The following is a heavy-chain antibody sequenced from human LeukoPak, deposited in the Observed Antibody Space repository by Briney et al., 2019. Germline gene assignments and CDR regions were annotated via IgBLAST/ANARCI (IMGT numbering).Heavy chain of an antibody. Sequence: SETLSLTCTVSGGSISSSSFYWGWVRQSPGKGLEWVGNIYYSGSTYYNPSLKSRVTISVDTSRNQFSLKLSSVTAADTAVYYCARGIAPLDYWGQGTLVTVSS. CDR1: GGSISSSSFY. J-gene: IGHJ4*02. V-gene: IGHV4-39*07. D-gene: IGHD6-13*01. CDR3: ARGIAPLDY. CDR2: IYYSGST.